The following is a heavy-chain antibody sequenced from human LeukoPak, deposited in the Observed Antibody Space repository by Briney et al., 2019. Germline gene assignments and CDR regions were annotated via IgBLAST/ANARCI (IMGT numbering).Heavy chain of an antibody. J-gene: IGHJ4*02. D-gene: IGHD1-26*01. CDR3: ARGIVGATTGD. CDR2: INPNSGGT. CDR1: GYTFTRYY. V-gene: IGHV1-2*02. Sequence: ASVKVSCKASGYTFTRYYIHRVRQGPGPGLEWVGWINPNSGGTNYAQKFQGRVTMTRDTSISTAYMELSRLRSDDTAVYYCARGIVGATTGDWGQGTLVTVSS.